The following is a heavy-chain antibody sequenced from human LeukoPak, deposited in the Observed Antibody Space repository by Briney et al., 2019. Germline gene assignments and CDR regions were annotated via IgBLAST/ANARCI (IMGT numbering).Heavy chain of an antibody. J-gene: IGHJ4*02. CDR2: IYPGDSDT. CDR3: VRGQRVFDY. CDR1: GYSFATYW. Sequence: GESLKISCKGSGYSFATYWIGWVRQMPGKGLEWLGTIYPGDSDTRYSPSFQGQVTISVDKSISTAYLQWSSLRASDTAMYYCVRGQRVFDYWGQGTLVTVSP. V-gene: IGHV5-51*06. D-gene: IGHD3-10*01.